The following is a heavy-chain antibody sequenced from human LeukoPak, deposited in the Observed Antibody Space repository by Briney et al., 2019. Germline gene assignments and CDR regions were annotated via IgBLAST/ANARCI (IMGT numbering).Heavy chain of an antibody. CDR3: AKDGESGIQYTQGYFDY. Sequence: GGSLRLSCAASGFSFSDYAIYWVRQTPGKGLEWVAFIRYDGSNKIYADSVKGRFTIPRDNSYNTVHLQMTGLRAEDTAVYYCAKDGESGIQYTQGYFDYWGQGTLVTVSS. CDR2: IRYDGSNK. V-gene: IGHV3-30*02. CDR1: GFSFSDYA. D-gene: IGHD1-1*01. J-gene: IGHJ4*02.